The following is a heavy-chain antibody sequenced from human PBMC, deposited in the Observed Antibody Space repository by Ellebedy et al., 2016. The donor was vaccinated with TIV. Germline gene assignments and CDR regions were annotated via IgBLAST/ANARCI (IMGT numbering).Heavy chain of an antibody. CDR2: ISGSGGST. Sequence: GGSLRLXXTALGITFSSYAMSSIRQAPGKGLEWVSAISGSGGSTYYADSVKGRFTISRDNSKNTLYLQMNSLRAEDTAVYDCAKYSSGWYRDYFDYWGQGTLVTVSS. CDR3: AKYSSGWYRDYFDY. J-gene: IGHJ4*02. D-gene: IGHD6-19*01. V-gene: IGHV3-23*01. CDR1: GITFSSYA.